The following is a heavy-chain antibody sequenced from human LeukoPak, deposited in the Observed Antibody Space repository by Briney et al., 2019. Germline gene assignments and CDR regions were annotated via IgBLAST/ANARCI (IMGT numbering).Heavy chain of an antibody. J-gene: IGHJ4*02. CDR3: ARHKGTTLDY. D-gene: IGHD4-17*01. CDR1: GDSISSSTYY. V-gene: IGHV4-39*01. Sequence: SETLPLTCTVSGDSISSSTYYWGWIRQPPGKGLEWIGSIYYSGTTYYNPSLKSRVTISVDTSKNQFSLKLSSVTAADTAVYYCARHKGTTLDYWGQGTLVTVS. CDR2: IYYSGTT.